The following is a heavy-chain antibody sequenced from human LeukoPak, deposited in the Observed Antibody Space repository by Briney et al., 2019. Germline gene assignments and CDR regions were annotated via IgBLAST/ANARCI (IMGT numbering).Heavy chain of an antibody. V-gene: IGHV3-7*01. CDR1: GFTFSNYW. CDR2: IKQDGSEK. J-gene: IGHJ4*02. Sequence: GGSLRLSCAASGFTFSNYWLTWVRQAPGQGLEWVANIKQDGSEKHYVDSVKGRFTSSRDNAKNSLYLQMNRLRAEDTAVYYCARDRQIAYWGQGTLVTVSS. CDR3: ARDRQIAY.